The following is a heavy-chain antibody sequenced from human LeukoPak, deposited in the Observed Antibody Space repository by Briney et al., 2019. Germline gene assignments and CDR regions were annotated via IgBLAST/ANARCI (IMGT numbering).Heavy chain of an antibody. J-gene: IGHJ4*02. D-gene: IGHD2-21*02. CDR3: ARTDPYCGGDCYSSPKLFFDY. Sequence: GESLKISCKGSGYSFTSYRIGWVRQMPGKGLEWMGIIYPGDSDTRYSPSFQGQVTISADKTISTAYLQWSSLKASDTAMYYCARTDPYCGGDCYSSPKLFFDYWGQGTLVTVSS. CDR1: GYSFTSYR. CDR2: IYPGDSDT. V-gene: IGHV5-51*01.